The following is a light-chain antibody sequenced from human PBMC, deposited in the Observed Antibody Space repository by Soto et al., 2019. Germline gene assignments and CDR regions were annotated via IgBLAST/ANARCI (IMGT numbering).Light chain of an antibody. CDR1: QSVAGN. CDR2: GAS. V-gene: IGKV3-15*01. Sequence: EIVMTQSPATLSVSPGERATLSCRASQSVAGNLAWYQQNPGQAPRLFIYGASTRATGIPTRFSGGGSGTEFTLTISSLQSEDFVIYYCQQYNKWPLTFGGGTKVEIK. CDR3: QQYNKWPLT. J-gene: IGKJ4*01.